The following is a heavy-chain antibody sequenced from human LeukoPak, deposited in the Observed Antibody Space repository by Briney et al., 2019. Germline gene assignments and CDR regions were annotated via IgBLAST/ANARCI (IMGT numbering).Heavy chain of an antibody. V-gene: IGHV3-74*01. J-gene: IGHJ4*02. D-gene: IGHD6-25*01. CDR2: INSDGSST. CDR3: VGDLLIGGGGWSVPSLDS. Sequence: PGGSLRLSCAASGSTFSSYWMHWVRQAPGKGLVWVSRINSDGSSTSYADSVKGRFAISRDNAKNTVSLQMNSLRVDDTAVYYCVGDLLIGGGGWSVPSLDSWGQGILVTVSS. CDR1: GSTFSSYW.